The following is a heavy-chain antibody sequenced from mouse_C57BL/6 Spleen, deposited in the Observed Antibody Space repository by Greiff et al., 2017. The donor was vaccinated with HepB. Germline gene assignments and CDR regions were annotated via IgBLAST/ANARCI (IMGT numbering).Heavy chain of an antibody. Sequence: QVQLQQPGAELVRPGSSVKLSCKASGYTFTSYWMHWVKQSPIQGLEWIGNIDPSDSETHYNQKFKDKATLTVDKSSSTAYMQLSSLTSEDSAVYYCARGLSVVATDYAMDYWGQGTSVTVSS. CDR1: GYTFTSYW. J-gene: IGHJ4*01. CDR3: ARGLSVVATDYAMDY. D-gene: IGHD1-1*01. CDR2: IDPSDSET. V-gene: IGHV1-52*01.